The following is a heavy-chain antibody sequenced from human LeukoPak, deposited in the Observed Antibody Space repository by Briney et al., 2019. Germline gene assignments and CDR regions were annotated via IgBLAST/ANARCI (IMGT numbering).Heavy chain of an antibody. CDR2: IYYSGST. D-gene: IGHD6-19*01. CDR3: ARVRAEQWLVSYWFDP. V-gene: IGHV4-59*01. J-gene: IGHJ5*02. CDR1: GGSISSYY. Sequence: NPSETLSLTCTVSGGSISSYYWSCIRQPPGKGLEWIGYIYYSGSTNYNPSLKSRVTISVDTSKNQFSLKLSSVTAADTAVYYCARVRAEQWLVSYWFDPWGKGTLVTVSS.